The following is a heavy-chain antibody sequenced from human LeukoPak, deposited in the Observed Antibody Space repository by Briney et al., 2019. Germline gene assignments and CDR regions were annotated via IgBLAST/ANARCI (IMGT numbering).Heavy chain of an antibody. J-gene: IGHJ4*02. CDR2: IYPGDSDT. D-gene: IGHD6-6*01. CDR3: ARSSSALSAFDY. Sequence: HGESLKISCKGSGYRFTSYWIAWVRQMPGKGLECMGIIYPGDSDTRYSPSFQGQVTISADKSIYTAYLQWSSLKASDSAMYYCARSSSALSAFDYWGQGTLVTVSS. V-gene: IGHV5-51*01. CDR1: GYRFTSYW.